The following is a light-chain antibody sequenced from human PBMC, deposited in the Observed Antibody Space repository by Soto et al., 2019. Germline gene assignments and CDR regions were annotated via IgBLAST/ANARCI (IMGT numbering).Light chain of an antibody. Sequence: QSLLIQPPSASVTPGQRVTVSCSGSSSNIGSNFVYWYQQLPGTSPKRLIYKNDQRPSGVPDRFSASKSGTSASLAISGLRSDDEADYYCAAWDDSLNGYYVFGTGTKVTVL. CDR1: SSNIGSNF. J-gene: IGLJ1*01. V-gene: IGLV1-47*01. CDR2: KND. CDR3: AAWDDSLNGYYV.